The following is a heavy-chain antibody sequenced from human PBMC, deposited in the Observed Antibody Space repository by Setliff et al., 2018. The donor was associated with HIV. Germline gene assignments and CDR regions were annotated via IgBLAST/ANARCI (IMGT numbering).Heavy chain of an antibody. CDR2: ITPTGDT. CDR1: GGSVSGHY. Sequence: KTSETLSLTCAVYGGSVSGHYWGWFRQPPGKGLEWIGEITPTGDTNYIPSLKSRVAMSLDTSKNQFSLKLRSVTAADTAVYYCARGGTSSNWFGPWGQGTLVTVSS. J-gene: IGHJ5*02. D-gene: IGHD2-2*01. V-gene: IGHV4-34*01. CDR3: ARGGTSSNWFGP.